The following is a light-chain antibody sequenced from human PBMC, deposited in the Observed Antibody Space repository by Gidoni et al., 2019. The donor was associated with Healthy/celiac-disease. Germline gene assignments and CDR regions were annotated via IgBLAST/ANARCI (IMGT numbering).Light chain of an antibody. CDR2: DTS. J-gene: IGLJ3*02. CDR3: LLSYSGPPSWV. Sequence: QAVVTQEPSLTVCPGGTVTLTVGSSTGAVTSGHYPYWFQQKPGQAPRTLIYDTSNKHSWTPALFSGSLLGGKAALPLSGAQSEDEAEYYCLLSYSGPPSWVFRGGTQLSVL. V-gene: IGLV7-46*01. CDR1: TGAVTSGHY.